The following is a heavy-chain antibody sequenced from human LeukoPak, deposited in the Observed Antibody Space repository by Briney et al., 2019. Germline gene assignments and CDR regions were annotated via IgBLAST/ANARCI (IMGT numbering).Heavy chain of an antibody. CDR1: GGTFSSYA. D-gene: IGHD3-3*01. Sequence: SVKVSCKASGGTFSSYAISWVRQAPGQGLEWMGGIIPIFGTANYAQKFQGRVTITAVESMSTAYMELSSLRSEDTAVYYCAREAVLWSRAYYFDYWGQGTLVTVSS. V-gene: IGHV1-69*01. CDR3: AREAVLWSRAYYFDY. J-gene: IGHJ4*02. CDR2: IIPIFGTA.